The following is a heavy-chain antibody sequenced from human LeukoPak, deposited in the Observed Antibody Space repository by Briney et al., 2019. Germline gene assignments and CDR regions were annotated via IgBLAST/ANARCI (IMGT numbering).Heavy chain of an antibody. V-gene: IGHV3-7*01. CDR1: GFSLSNDW. J-gene: IGHJ4*02. CDR2: IKQDGSEK. CDR3: ARGVWAPFDS. D-gene: IGHD7-27*01. Sequence: PGGSLSLSCAASGFSLSNDWMNWVRQAPGKGLEWVANIKQDGSEKNYVDSVKGRFSIPRDNAKHSLILQMNSLRDEDTAVYYCARGVWAPFDSWGQGTLVSVSS.